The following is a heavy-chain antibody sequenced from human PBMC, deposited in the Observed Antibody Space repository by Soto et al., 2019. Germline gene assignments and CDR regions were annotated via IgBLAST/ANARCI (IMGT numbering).Heavy chain of an antibody. CDR3: ARGPGGGYGSEYGMDV. Sequence: PSETLSLTCAVYGGSFSGYYWSWIRQPPGKGLEWIGEINHSGSINYNPSLKSRVTISVDTPKNQFSLKLSSVTAADTAVYYCARGPGGGYGSEYGMDVWGQGTTVTVSS. D-gene: IGHD5-12*01. V-gene: IGHV4-34*01. J-gene: IGHJ6*02. CDR1: GGSFSGYY. CDR2: INHSGSI.